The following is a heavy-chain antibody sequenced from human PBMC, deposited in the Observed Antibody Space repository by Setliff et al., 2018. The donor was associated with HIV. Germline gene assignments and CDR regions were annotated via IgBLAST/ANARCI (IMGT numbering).Heavy chain of an antibody. V-gene: IGHV3-23*03. CDR2: IYRGGSST. D-gene: IGHD6-19*01. CDR3: AKPSPRAVAGNPLFDY. J-gene: IGHJ4*02. Sequence: GGSLRLSCTASGFTFRSYDMSWVRQAPGKGLEWVSVIYRGGSSTDYADSVKGRFTISRENSKNTLYLQMNSRRVDDTAVYHCAKPSPRAVAGNPLFDYWGQGTLVTVSS. CDR1: GFTFRSYD.